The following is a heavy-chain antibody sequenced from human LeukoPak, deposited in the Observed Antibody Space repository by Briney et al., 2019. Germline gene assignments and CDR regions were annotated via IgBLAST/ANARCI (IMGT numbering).Heavy chain of an antibody. CDR3: AREGVHSADPTDFYYYFHYMDV. CDR1: GGTFSNFG. V-gene: IGHV1-69*01. D-gene: IGHD3/OR15-3a*01. CDR2: IIPIFHTP. Sequence: ASVKVSCKASGGTFSNFGISWVRLAPGQGLEWMGGIIPIFHTPNYAQKFQGRVTITADESTNTAYMELSGLTSDDTAVYYCAREGVHSADPTDFYYYFHYMDVWGKGTTVTVSS. J-gene: IGHJ6*03.